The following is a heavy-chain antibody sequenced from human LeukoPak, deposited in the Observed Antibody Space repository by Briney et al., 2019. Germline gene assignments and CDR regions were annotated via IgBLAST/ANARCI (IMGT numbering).Heavy chain of an antibody. Sequence: SETLSLTCTVSGDSISSSSSYWGWIRQPPGKGLEWIGSIYYSGDTYYNTSLKSRVTISVDTSKNQFSLKLSSVTAADTAVYYCARAGDYDPFDYWGQGTLVTVSS. D-gene: IGHD4-17*01. CDR1: GDSISSSSSY. J-gene: IGHJ4*02. CDR3: ARAGDYDPFDY. V-gene: IGHV4-39*07. CDR2: IYYSGDT.